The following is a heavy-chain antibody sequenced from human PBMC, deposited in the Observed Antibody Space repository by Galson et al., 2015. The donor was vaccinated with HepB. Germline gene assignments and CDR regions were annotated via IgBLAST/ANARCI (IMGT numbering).Heavy chain of an antibody. J-gene: IGHJ6*02. CDR1: GFTFSSYT. CDR3: ARESYPYGMDV. CDR2: ISSGGDYI. Sequence: SLRLSCAASGFTFSSYTMNWVRQAPGKGLEWVSSISSGGDYIYYAHSVKGRFTISRDNAKNSLYLQMNSLRAEDTAVYYCARESYPYGMDVWGQGTTVTVYS. V-gene: IGHV3-21*01.